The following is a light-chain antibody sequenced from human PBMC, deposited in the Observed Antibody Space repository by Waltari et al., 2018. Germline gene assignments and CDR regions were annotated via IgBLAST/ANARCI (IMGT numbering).Light chain of an antibody. CDR2: DDI. V-gene: IGLV1-40*01. CDR1: RPDIGPGYR. J-gene: IGLJ3*02. CDR3: QSYDSALTAWV. Sequence: QSVLTQPPSVSGAPGQRVTISCTGSRPDIGPGYRVHWYQHLPGTAPKLLIYDDINRPSGVPDRFSGSKSGTSASLAITGLQAEDEAHYYCQSYDSALTAWVFGGGTKLTVL.